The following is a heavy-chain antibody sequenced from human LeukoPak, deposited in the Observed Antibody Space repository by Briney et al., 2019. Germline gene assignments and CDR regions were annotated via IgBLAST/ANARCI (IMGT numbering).Heavy chain of an antibody. CDR3: ARVAAAGTLDY. V-gene: IGHV3-23*01. D-gene: IGHD6-13*01. J-gene: IGHJ4*02. CDR2: ISGSGGSSGGST. Sequence: PGASLRLSCAASGFTFSSYGMSWVRQAPGKGLEWVSGISGSGGSSGGSTYYADSVKGRFTISRDNAKNTLYLQMNSLRAEDTAVYYCARVAAAGTLDYWGQGTLVTVSS. CDR1: GFTFSSYG.